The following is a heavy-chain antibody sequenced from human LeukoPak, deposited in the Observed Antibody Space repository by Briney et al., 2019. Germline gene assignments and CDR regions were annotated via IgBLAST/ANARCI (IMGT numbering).Heavy chain of an antibody. CDR1: GFTFSSYA. D-gene: IGHD3-10*01. J-gene: IGHJ4*02. CDR3: AKSKCPIDADGWHGYFDF. CDR2: ISGSGGNT. Sequence: GGSLRLSRAASGFTFSSYAMSWVRQAPGKGLEWVSSISGSGGNTYYADSVKGRFTISRDNSRDTLLMQMYSLGAGNTAVYYCAKSKCPIDADGWHGYFDFWGQGTRVTVSS. V-gene: IGHV3-23*01.